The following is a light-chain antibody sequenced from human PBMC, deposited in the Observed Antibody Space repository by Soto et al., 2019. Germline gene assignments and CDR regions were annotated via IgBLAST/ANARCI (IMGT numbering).Light chain of an antibody. CDR3: QSYDSSLSGSV. J-gene: IGLJ3*02. V-gene: IGLV1-40*01. CDR1: SSNIGAGYD. CDR2: ANT. Sequence: QLVLTQPPSVSGAPGQRVTISCTGSSSNIGAGYDVQWYQQIPGTAPKLLIYANTNRPSGVPDRFSASKSGTSASLAITGLQAEDEADYYCQSYDSSLSGSVFGGGTKLTVL.